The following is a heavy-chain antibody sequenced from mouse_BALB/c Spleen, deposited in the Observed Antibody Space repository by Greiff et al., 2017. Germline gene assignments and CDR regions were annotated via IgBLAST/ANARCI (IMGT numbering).Heavy chain of an antibody. CDR2: ISPGDGDT. Sequence: QVQLKASGAELARPGASVKLSCKASGYTFTSYWMQWVKQRPGQGLEWIGAISPGDGDTRYTQKFKGKATLTADKSSSTAYMQLSSLASEDSAVYYCARGAYDYDLAYWGQGTLVTVSA. CDR3: ARGAYDYDLAY. CDR1: GYTFTSYW. J-gene: IGHJ3*01. V-gene: IGHV1-87*01. D-gene: IGHD2-4*01.